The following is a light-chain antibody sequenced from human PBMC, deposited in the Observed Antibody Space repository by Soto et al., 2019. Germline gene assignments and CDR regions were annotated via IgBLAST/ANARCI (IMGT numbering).Light chain of an antibody. Sequence: SYALTQPPSVSVAPGQTARVTCGGNNIGSKTVHWYQQKPGQAPVLVVYDDSDRPSGIPERFSGSNSGNTATLTISRVEAGDKADYYCQLWDSSNDHGVFGGGTKLTVL. CDR3: QLWDSSNDHGV. CDR1: NIGSKT. V-gene: IGLV3-21*02. J-gene: IGLJ2*01. CDR2: DDS.